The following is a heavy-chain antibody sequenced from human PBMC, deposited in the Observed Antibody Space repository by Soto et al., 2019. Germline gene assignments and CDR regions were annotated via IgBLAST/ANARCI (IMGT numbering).Heavy chain of an antibody. CDR3: AREVDGYSQIDD. CDR1: GASVTRDGNC. CDR2: IYHGGST. J-gene: IGHJ4*02. D-gene: IGHD4-4*01. Sequence: QVQLRESGSGLVKPSQTLSLTCSVSGASVTRDGNCWTWIRQPPGKGLEFVASIYHGGSTFYNPSLRSRVTLSLDRSKNQFSLKLTSVTASDTAVYYCAREVDGYSQIDDGGQGTLVTVSS. V-gene: IGHV4-30-2*01.